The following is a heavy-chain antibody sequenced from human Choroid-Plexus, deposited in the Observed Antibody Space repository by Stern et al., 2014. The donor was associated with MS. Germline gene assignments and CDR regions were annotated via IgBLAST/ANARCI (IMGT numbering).Heavy chain of an antibody. CDR3: AKDRQYLTYFFDH. Sequence: DQLVESRGGVVQPGRPLRLSCVASGFTFGSCAMHWVRQAPGKGLEWVAGVSYDGSNKYYADSVKGSFTISRDNSQNTLYMQMSSLRPEDTAVYYCAKDRQYLTYFFDHWGQGSLVTVSS. D-gene: IGHD2/OR15-2a*01. J-gene: IGHJ5*02. V-gene: IGHV3-30*18. CDR1: GFTFGSCA. CDR2: VSYDGSNK.